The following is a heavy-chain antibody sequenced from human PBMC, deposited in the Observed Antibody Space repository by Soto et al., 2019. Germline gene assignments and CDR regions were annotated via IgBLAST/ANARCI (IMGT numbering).Heavy chain of an antibody. V-gene: IGHV2-5*02. CDR2: IYWDDDK. CDR1: GFSLTGSGVG. Sequence: SGPTLVNPTQTLTLTCTFSGFSLTGSGVGVGWNRQPPGKALEWLALIYWDDDKRYSPSLKSRLTITKDTSKNQVALTVTNMDPVDTATYYCARFLWSDTSLYYFDYWGQGTLVTVSS. D-gene: IGHD3-3*01. J-gene: IGHJ4*02. CDR3: ARFLWSDTSLYYFDY.